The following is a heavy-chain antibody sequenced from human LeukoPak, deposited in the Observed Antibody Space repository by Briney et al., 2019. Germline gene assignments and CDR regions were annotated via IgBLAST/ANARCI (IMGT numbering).Heavy chain of an antibody. CDR1: GYTFNTYW. CDR2: IGTDGRTT. Sequence: GGSLRLSCAASGYTFNTYWMHWVRQAPGKGLEGVSRIGTDGRTTDYAASVKSRFPISRDNAKNMVYLEMNILRAEDTAVYYCVGNLGWESPFQNWGKGALVTVSS. V-gene: IGHV3-74*01. D-gene: IGHD1-26*01. CDR3: VGNLGWESPFQN. J-gene: IGHJ1*01.